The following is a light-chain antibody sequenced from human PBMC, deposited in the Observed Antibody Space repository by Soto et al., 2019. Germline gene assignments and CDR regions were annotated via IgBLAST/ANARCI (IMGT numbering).Light chain of an antibody. Sequence: IQLTQSPSSLSSSVGDRVTLTCRASESVITYLNWYRQKPGKAPNRLIHTASNLQSGVPSRFSGRGSGTEFTLTISSLQPDDFATYYCQQYNSYSFGQGTKVDIK. V-gene: IGKV1-17*01. CDR2: TAS. CDR3: QQYNSYS. J-gene: IGKJ1*01. CDR1: ESVITY.